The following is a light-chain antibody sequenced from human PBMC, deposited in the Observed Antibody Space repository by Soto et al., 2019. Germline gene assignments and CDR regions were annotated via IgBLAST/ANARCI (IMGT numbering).Light chain of an antibody. CDR3: QQYGSSPWT. CDR1: QSVSSSF. V-gene: IGKV3-20*01. Sequence: EIVLTQSPGTLSLSPGERATLSCRASQSVSSSFFAWYQQKPGQPPRLLIYCASTRATGIPDRFSGSGSGTDFTLTISRLEPEDFAMYYCQQYGSSPWTFGQGTKVEIK. J-gene: IGKJ1*01. CDR2: CAS.